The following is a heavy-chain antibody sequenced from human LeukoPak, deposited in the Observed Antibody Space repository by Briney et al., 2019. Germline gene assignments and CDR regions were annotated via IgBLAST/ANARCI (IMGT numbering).Heavy chain of an antibody. CDR2: IYYSGST. D-gene: IGHD3-22*01. V-gene: IGHV4-59*08. Sequence: SETLSLTCTVSGGSISSYYWSWIRQTPGKGLEWIGYIYYSGSTNYNPSLKSRVTISVDTSKNQFSLKLSSVTAADTAVYYCARHGKTYYYDSSGSGTDYWGQGTLVTVSS. J-gene: IGHJ4*02. CDR1: GGSISSYY. CDR3: ARHGKTYYYDSSGSGTDY.